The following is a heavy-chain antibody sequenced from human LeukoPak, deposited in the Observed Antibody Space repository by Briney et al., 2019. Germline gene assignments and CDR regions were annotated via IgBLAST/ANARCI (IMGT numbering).Heavy chain of an antibody. Sequence: SETLSLTCAVYGGSFSGYYWSWIRQPPGNGLEWIGEISQSGTTNYNPSLKSRVTISVDTSKNQLSLKLSSVTAADTAVYYCARRPYYYGSGSFDPGGQGTLVTVSA. D-gene: IGHD3-10*01. CDR3: ARRPYYYGSGSFDP. CDR1: GGSFSGYY. V-gene: IGHV4-34*01. CDR2: ISQSGTT. J-gene: IGHJ5*02.